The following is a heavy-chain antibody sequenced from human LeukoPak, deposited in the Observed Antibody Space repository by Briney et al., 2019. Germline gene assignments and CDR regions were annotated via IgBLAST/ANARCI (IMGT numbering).Heavy chain of an antibody. D-gene: IGHD6-19*01. Sequence: GGSLRLSCAASGFTVSSNYMSWVRQAPGKGLEWVSVIYSGGSTYYADSVKGRFTISRDNSKNTLYLQMNSLRAEDTAVYYCAKDGLIAVAGSFDYWGQGTLVTVSS. CDR2: IYSGGST. CDR1: GFTVSSNY. CDR3: AKDGLIAVAGSFDY. V-gene: IGHV3-53*01. J-gene: IGHJ4*02.